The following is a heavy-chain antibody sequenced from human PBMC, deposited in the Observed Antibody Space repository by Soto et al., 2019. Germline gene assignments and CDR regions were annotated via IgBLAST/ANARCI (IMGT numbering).Heavy chain of an antibody. V-gene: IGHV3-21*01. D-gene: IGHD2-2*01. CDR1: GFAFNNYV. J-gene: IGHJ4*02. Sequence: GGSLRLSCTVSGFAFNNYVINWVRQSPGKGLEWVSSMSKSDYTYYSDSVKGRFAISRDNAKSSVSLQMNTLRVEDTAVYYCAREDSIIIPAVSDFWGQGTLVTVSS. CDR2: MSKSDYT. CDR3: AREDSIIIPAVSDF.